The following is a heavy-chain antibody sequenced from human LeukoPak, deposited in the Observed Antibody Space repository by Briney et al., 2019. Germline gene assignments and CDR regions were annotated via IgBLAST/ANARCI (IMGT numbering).Heavy chain of an antibody. J-gene: IGHJ3*02. D-gene: IGHD3-10*01. V-gene: IGHV1-8*01. CDR1: GYTSTSPD. Sequence: ASVKVSCKASGYTSTSPDINWVRQAPGRGLEWLGWMNPRDNTGYAQKFQGRVTLTRDKSINTAYMELSSLRSEDTAVYYCARYTQHYGIDSWGQGTMVTVSA. CDR2: MNPRDNT. CDR3: ARYTQHYGIDS.